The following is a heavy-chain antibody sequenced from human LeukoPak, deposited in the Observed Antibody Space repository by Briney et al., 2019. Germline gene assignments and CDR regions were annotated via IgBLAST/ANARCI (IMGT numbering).Heavy chain of an antibody. CDR3: ARGSSGWYIDH. CDR1: GFTFSSYW. J-gene: IGHJ4*02. V-gene: IGHV3-74*01. CDR2: IYTDGNRI. D-gene: IGHD6-19*01. Sequence: PGRSLRLSCAASGFTFSSYWMHWVRQGPGKGLVWVSRIYTDGNRISYADSVEGRVTVSRDNAKNTLYLQMNSLRVEDTAVYYCARGSSGWYIDHWGQGTLVTVSS.